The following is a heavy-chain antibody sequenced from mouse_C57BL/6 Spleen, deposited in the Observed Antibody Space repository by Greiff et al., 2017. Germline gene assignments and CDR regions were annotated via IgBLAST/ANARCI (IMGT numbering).Heavy chain of an antibody. Sequence: QVQLQQSGAELVRPGASVTLSCKASGYTFTDYEMHWVKQTPVHGLEWIGAIDPETGGTAYNQKFKGKAILTADKSSSTAYMELRRLTSEDSAVYYCTKYDLRQGFAYWGQGTLVTVSA. D-gene: IGHD2-12*01. CDR1: GYTFTDYE. CDR2: IDPETGGT. V-gene: IGHV1-15*01. CDR3: TKYDLRQGFAY. J-gene: IGHJ3*01.